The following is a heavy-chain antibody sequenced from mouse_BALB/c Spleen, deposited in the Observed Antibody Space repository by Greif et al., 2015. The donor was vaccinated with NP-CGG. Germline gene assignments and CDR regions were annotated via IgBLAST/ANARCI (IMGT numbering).Heavy chain of an antibody. D-gene: IGHD1-1*01. V-gene: IGHV5-4*02. CDR2: ISDGGSYT. Sequence: EVQGVESGGGLVKPGGSLKLSCAASGFTFSDYYMYWVRQTPEKRLEWVATISDGGSYTYYPDSVKGRFTISRDNAKNNLYLQMSSPKSEDTAMYYCARGGENYGSSSPYWYFDVWGAGTTVTVSS. CDR3: ARGGENYGSSSPYWYFDV. J-gene: IGHJ1*01. CDR1: GFTFSDYY.